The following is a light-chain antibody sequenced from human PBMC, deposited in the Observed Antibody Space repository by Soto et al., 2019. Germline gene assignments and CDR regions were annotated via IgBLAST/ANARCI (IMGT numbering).Light chain of an antibody. CDR1: SSNIGSNT. J-gene: IGLJ3*02. CDR3: AAWHDSLNGPV. V-gene: IGLV1-44*01. CDR2: SNN. Sequence: QSVLTQPPSASGTPGQSVTIFCSGSSSNIGSNTVNWYQQLPGTAPKLLMYSNNQRPSGVPDRFSGSKSGTSASLAISGLQSEDEADYYCAAWHDSLNGPVFGGGTKVTVL.